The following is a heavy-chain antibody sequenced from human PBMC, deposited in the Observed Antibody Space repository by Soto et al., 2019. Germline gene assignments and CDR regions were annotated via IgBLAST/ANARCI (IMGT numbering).Heavy chain of an antibody. CDR3: VKDEGIEAMDV. V-gene: IGHV3-21*01. Sequence: GGSLRLSXVTSGFTFSRNTMNWVRQAPGKGLEWVASITSSGSYVYYADSVKGRFSASRDNAKNSLSLQMDSPRPDDTAIYFCVKDEGIEAMDVWGQGTTVTVSS. D-gene: IGHD3-3*02. CDR1: GFTFSRNT. CDR2: ITSSGSYV. J-gene: IGHJ6*02.